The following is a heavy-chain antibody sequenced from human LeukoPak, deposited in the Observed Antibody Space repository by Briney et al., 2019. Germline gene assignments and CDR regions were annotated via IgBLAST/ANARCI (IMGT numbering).Heavy chain of an antibody. D-gene: IGHD5-12*01. CDR1: GFTFSSYA. J-gene: IGHJ4*02. V-gene: IGHV3-64D*06. Sequence: GGALRHSCLAPGFTFSSYAMHWGRQAPGKGLGYFLAICSNGGSTYYADSVKGRFTISRDNSKNTLYLQMSSLRAEDTAVYYCVKPAGYSGYDPSHPFDYWGQGTLVTVSS. CDR3: VKPAGYSGYDPSHPFDY. CDR2: ICSNGGST.